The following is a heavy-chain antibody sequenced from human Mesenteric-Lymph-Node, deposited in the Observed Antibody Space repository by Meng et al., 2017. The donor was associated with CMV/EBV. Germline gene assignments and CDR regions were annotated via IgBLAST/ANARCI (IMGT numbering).Heavy chain of an antibody. V-gene: IGHV1-69*04. CDR1: GYTFTSYD. D-gene: IGHD3-22*01. Sequence: SGYTFTSYDINWVRKAPGQGLEWMGRIVPILRMADYAQKFQGRVTITADNSASTAYMDLSSLRSDDTAVYYCARGTYYYDISGSFDYWGQGTLVTVSS. CDR3: ARGTYYYDISGSFDY. J-gene: IGHJ4*02. CDR2: IVPILRMA.